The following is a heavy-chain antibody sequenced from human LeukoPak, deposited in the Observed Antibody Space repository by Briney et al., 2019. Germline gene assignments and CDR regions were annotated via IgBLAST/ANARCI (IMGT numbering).Heavy chain of an antibody. J-gene: IGHJ3*02. CDR2: IRYDGSNK. V-gene: IGHV3-30*02. Sequence: GGSLRLSCAASGFTFSSYGMHWVRQAPGKGLEWVAFIRYDGSNKYYAGSVKGRFTISRDNAKNSLYLQMNSLRAEDTAVYYCARRRGSFGDAFDIWGQGTMVTVSS. CDR1: GFTFSSYG. D-gene: IGHD3-3*01. CDR3: ARRRGSFGDAFDI.